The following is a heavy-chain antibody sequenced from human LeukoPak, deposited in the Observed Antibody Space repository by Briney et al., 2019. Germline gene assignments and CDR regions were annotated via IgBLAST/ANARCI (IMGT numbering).Heavy chain of an antibody. CDR2: ISSSGNYI. Sequence: GGSLRLPCAASGFTFSTYSMNWVRQAPGKGLEWVSSISSSGNYINYADSVKGRFTISRDNAKNSLYLQMNSLRVEDTAVYYCARADCSSTRCSYYFDYWGQGTLVTVSS. V-gene: IGHV3-21*01. CDR1: GFTFSTYS. J-gene: IGHJ4*02. CDR3: ARADCSSTRCSYYFDY. D-gene: IGHD2-2*01.